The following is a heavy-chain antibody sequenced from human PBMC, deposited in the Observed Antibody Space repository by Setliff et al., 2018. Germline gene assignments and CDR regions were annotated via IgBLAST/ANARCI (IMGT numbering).Heavy chain of an antibody. Sequence: SVKVSCKASGGTFSSYAISWVRQAPGQGLEWMGGIIPIFGTANYAQKFQGRVTITADESTSTAYMELSSLRSEDTAVYYCARGTANMYDILTGYGAFDIWGQGTMVTVSS. D-gene: IGHD3-9*01. CDR2: IIPIFGTA. V-gene: IGHV1-69*13. CDR1: GGTFSSYA. J-gene: IGHJ3*02. CDR3: ARGTANMYDILTGYGAFDI.